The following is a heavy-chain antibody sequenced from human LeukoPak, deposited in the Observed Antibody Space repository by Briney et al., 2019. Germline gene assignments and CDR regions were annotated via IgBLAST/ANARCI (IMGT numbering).Heavy chain of an antibody. Sequence: SETLSLTCTVSGGSISSSSYYWGWIRQPPGKGLEWIGSIYYSGSTYYNPSLKSRVTISVDTSKNQFSLKLSSVTAADTAVYYCARDPEYYYDSSGYRFDYWGQGTLVTVSS. CDR1: GGSISSSSYY. V-gene: IGHV4-39*02. J-gene: IGHJ4*02. D-gene: IGHD3-22*01. CDR3: ARDPEYYYDSSGYRFDY. CDR2: IYYSGST.